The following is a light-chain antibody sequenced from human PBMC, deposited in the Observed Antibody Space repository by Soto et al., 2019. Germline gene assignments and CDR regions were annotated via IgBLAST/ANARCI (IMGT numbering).Light chain of an antibody. CDR1: QNVLSN. V-gene: IGKV3-15*01. CDR2: DAS. Sequence: DIVMTQSPGTLSVSPGERDTLSCKASQNVLSNLAWYQQKHGQXSRXXIYDASTRATGIPSRFSGSGSGTELTITISSLQSEDFAVDYCQQYDNWPRTFGQGTKVDIK. CDR3: QQYDNWPRT. J-gene: IGKJ1*01.